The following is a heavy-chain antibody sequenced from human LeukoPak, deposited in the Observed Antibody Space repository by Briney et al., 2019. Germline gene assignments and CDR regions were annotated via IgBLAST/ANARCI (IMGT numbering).Heavy chain of an antibody. CDR2: IWYDGSNK. CDR1: GFTFSSYG. Sequence: GGSLRLSCAASGFTFSSYGMHWVRQAPGKGLEWVAVIWYDGSNKYYADSVKGRFTISRDNSKNTLYLQMNSLRAEDTAVYYCARGQTWYCSGGSCYGLDYWGQGTLVTVSS. V-gene: IGHV3-33*01. CDR3: ARGQTWYCSGGSCYGLDY. J-gene: IGHJ4*02. D-gene: IGHD2-15*01.